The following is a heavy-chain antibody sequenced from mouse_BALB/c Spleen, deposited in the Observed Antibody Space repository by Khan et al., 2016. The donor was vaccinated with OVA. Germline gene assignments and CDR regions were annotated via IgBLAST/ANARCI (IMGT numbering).Heavy chain of an antibody. V-gene: IGHV1S137*01. CDR3: VRGGKFAY. D-gene: IGHD1-1*02. Sequence: QVQLQQPGAELVRPGVSVKISCKASGYTFTDYAMHWVKQRHAKSLEWIGVISTNCGDADYNQKFQGKASMTVDRSSSTVYMDLARLTSEDSAIYYCVRGGKFAYWGQGTLVTVSA. CDR2: ISTNCGDA. CDR1: GYTFTDYA. J-gene: IGHJ3*01.